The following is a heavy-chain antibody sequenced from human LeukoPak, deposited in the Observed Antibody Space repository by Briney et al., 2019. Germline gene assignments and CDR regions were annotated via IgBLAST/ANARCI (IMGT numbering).Heavy chain of an antibody. Sequence: ASVKVSCKASGYTFTSYDINWVRQATGQGLEWMGWRNPNSGNTGYAQKFQGRVTMNRNTSISTAYMVLSSLRPEATAVYYCASSVRGYYYGMDVWGQGTTVTVSS. CDR1: GYTFTSYD. J-gene: IGHJ6*02. CDR3: ASSVRGYYYGMDV. D-gene: IGHD3-10*01. CDR2: RNPNSGNT. V-gene: IGHV1-8*01.